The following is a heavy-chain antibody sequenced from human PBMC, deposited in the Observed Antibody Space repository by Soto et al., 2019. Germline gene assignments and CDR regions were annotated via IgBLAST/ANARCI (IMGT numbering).Heavy chain of an antibody. J-gene: IGHJ6*02. CDR3: ARLIPWFGELFQYYYYGMDV. CDR2: IYPGDSDT. CDR1: KYSIAHYC. D-gene: IGHD3-10*01. V-gene: IGHV5-51*01. Sequence: SVAKYSIAHYCTRRVRQMPGKAPECMGIIYPGDSDTRYSPSFQGQVTISADKSISTAYLQWSSLKASDTAMYYCARLIPWFGELFQYYYYGMDVWGQGTTVTVSS.